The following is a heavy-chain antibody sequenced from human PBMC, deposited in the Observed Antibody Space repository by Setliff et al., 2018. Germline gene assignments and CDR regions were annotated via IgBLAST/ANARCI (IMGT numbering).Heavy chain of an antibody. CDR1: GYTFTNYY. D-gene: IGHD3-10*01. J-gene: IGHJ6*03. Sequence: ASVKVSCKASGYTFTNYYIHWVRQAPGQGLEWMGRINPNSGGTNYAQKFQGRVTMTRDTSINTTYMELSGLRSDDTAVYYCARTAHYGSGTFPYYYYYYLDVWGKGTTVTVSS. CDR3: ARTAHYGSGTFPYYYYYYLDV. CDR2: INPNSGGT. V-gene: IGHV1-2*06.